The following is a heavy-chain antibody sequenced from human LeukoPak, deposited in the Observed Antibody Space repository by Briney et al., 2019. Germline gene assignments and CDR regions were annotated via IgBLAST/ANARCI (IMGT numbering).Heavy chain of an antibody. J-gene: IGHJ6*02. CDR2: INSDGSST. Sequence: PGGSLRLSCAASGFTFSSYWMHWVRQAPGKGLVWVSRINSDGSSTSYADSVKGRFTISRDNAKNTLYMQMNSLRAEATAVYYYASAPPWIRVRDGYNSSYYSCGMDVWGQGTTVTVSS. V-gene: IGHV3-74*01. D-gene: IGHD5-24*01. CDR3: ASAPPWIRVRDGYNSSYYSCGMDV. CDR1: GFTFSSYW.